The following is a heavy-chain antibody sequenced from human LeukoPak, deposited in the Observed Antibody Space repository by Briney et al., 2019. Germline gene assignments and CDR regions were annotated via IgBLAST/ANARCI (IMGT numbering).Heavy chain of an antibody. CDR3: AREGYYDSSGYYGPGYNRWGFDY. Sequence: ASVKVSCKASGYTFTGYYMHWVRQAPGQGLEWMGWINPNSGGTNYAQKIQGRVTMTRDTSISTAYMELSRLRSDDTAVYYCAREGYYDSSGYYGPGYNRWGFDYWGQGTLVTVSS. D-gene: IGHD3-22*01. CDR1: GYTFTGYY. V-gene: IGHV1-2*02. CDR2: INPNSGGT. J-gene: IGHJ4*02.